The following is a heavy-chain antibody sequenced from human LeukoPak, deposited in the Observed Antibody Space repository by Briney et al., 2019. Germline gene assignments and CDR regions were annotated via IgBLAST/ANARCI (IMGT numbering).Heavy chain of an antibody. CDR3: RHNGLYGGNFDY. J-gene: IGHJ4*02. CDR1: GFTFSSYA. V-gene: IGHV3-23*01. Sequence: GGSLRLSCAASGFTFSSYAMSWVRQAPGKGLGWVSAISGSGGSTYYADSVKGRFTISRDNSKNTLYLQMNSLRAEDTSVYYCRHNGLYGGNFDYWGQGTLVTVSS. D-gene: IGHD4-23*01. CDR2: ISGSGGST.